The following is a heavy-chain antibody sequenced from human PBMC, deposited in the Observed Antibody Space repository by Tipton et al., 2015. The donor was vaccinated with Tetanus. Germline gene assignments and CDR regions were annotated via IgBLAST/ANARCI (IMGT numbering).Heavy chain of an antibody. CDR2: IYYSGST. V-gene: IGHV4-31*02. CDR1: GGSISSGGYY. CDR3: ARDQARGARGWNYFDY. Sequence: LRLSCTVSGGSISSGGYYWSWIRQHPGKGLEWIGDIYYSGSTYYNPSLKSRVTISADTSKNQFSLKLKSVTAADTAVYYCARDQARGARGWNYFDYWDQGALVTVSS. J-gene: IGHJ4*02. D-gene: IGHD1-26*01.